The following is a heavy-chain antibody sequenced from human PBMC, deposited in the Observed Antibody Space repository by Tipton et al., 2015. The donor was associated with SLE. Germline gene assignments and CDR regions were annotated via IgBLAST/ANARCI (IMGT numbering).Heavy chain of an antibody. V-gene: IGHV4-39*07. J-gene: IGHJ5*02. D-gene: IGHD3-3*01. CDR1: GGSISSSSYY. Sequence: TLSLTCTVSGGSISSSSYYWGWIRQPPGKGLEWIGSIYYSGSTYYNPSLKSRVTISVDRSKNQFSLKLSSVTAADTAVYYCARESILMEGWFDPWGQGTLVTVSS. CDR3: ARESILMEGWFDP. CDR2: IYYSGST.